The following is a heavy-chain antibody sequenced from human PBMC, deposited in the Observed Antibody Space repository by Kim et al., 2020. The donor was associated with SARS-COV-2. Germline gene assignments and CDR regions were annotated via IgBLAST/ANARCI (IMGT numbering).Heavy chain of an antibody. J-gene: IGHJ4*02. V-gene: IGHV4-34*01. D-gene: IGHD3-10*01. Sequence: NPSLTSRVTISVDTSKNQFSLKLSSVTAADTAVYYCARAQNYYGSGSYFYWGQGTLVTVSS. CDR3: ARAQNYYGSGSYFY.